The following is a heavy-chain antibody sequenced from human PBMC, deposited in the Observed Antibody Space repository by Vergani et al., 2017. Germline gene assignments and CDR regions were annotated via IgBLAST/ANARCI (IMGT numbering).Heavy chain of an antibody. J-gene: IGHJ3*02. Sequence: EVQLVESGGGLVQPGGSLRLSCAASGFTFSSYEMNWVRQAPGKGLEWVSYISSSGSTIYYADSVKGRLTISRDNAKNSLYLQMNSLRAEDTAVYYCARDGQYSSSFAGGDAFDIWGQGTMVTVSS. CDR2: ISSSGSTI. CDR1: GFTFSSYE. V-gene: IGHV3-48*03. D-gene: IGHD6-6*01. CDR3: ARDGQYSSSFAGGDAFDI.